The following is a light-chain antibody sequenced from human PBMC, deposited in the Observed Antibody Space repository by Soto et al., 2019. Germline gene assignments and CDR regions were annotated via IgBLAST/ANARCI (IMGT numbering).Light chain of an antibody. Sequence: DIQMTQPPSTLSASVGDRVTITCRASQSIRSWLAWYQQKPGRAPKLLIYKASSLESGVPSRFSGSGSGTDFTLTISSLQPDDFATYYCQQYNSYSWTFGQGTKVEI. CDR2: KAS. V-gene: IGKV1-5*03. CDR1: QSIRSW. J-gene: IGKJ1*01. CDR3: QQYNSYSWT.